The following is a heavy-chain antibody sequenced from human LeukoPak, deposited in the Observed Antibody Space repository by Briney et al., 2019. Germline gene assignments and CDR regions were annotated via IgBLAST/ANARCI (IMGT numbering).Heavy chain of an antibody. V-gene: IGHV3-48*04. Sequence: GGSLRLSCAASGFTFSSYSMNWVRQAPGKGLEWVSYISSSSSTIYYADSVKGRFTISRDNAKNSLYLQMNSLRAEDTAVYYCARDWGSEWELLSYFDYWGQGTLVTVSS. CDR3: ARDWGSEWELLSYFDY. CDR1: GFTFSSYS. J-gene: IGHJ4*02. CDR2: ISSSSSTI. D-gene: IGHD1-26*01.